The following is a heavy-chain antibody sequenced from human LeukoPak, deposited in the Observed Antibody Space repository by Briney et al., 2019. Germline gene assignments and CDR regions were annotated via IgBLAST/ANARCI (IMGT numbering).Heavy chain of an antibody. CDR3: ADDSSGYYNAFDI. V-gene: IGHV3-33*08. CDR1: GFTVSSNY. CDR2: IWYDGSNK. Sequence: GGSLRLSCAASGFTVSSNYMSWVRQAPGKGLEWVAVIWYDGSNKYYADSVKGRFTISRDNSKNTLYLQMNSLRAEDTAVYYCADDSSGYYNAFDIWGQGTMVTVSS. J-gene: IGHJ3*02. D-gene: IGHD3-22*01.